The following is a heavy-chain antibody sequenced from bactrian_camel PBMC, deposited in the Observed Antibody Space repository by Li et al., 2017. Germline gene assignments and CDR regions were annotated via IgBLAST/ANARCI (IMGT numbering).Heavy chain of an antibody. Sequence: HVQLVESGGGSVRTGGSLRLSRAASGATAGRHCMAWFRQVPGKERETVASIRTGYPFTSDYHASVKGRFTVSKDNAKNTLYLQMNSLKPEDTAVYYCAADPSRELWVGYPPYKYWGQGTQVTVS. CDR1: GATAGRHC. V-gene: IGHV3-2*01. D-gene: IGHD5*01. CDR3: AADPSRELWVGYPPYKY. CDR2: IRTGYPFTS. J-gene: IGHJ4*01.